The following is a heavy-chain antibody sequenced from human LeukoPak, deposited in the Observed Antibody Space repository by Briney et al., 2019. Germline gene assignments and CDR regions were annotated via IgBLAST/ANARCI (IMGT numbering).Heavy chain of an antibody. CDR3: ARERTLSSSWYRGYDY. CDR1: GGSISSSSYY. CDR2: IYYSGST. D-gene: IGHD6-13*01. J-gene: IGHJ4*02. V-gene: IGHV4-39*07. Sequence: SETLSLTCTVSGGSISSSSYYWGWIRQPPGKGLEWIGSIYYSGSTNYNPSLKSRVTISVDTSKNQFSLKLSSVTAADTAVYYCARERTLSSSWYRGYDYWGQGTLVTVSS.